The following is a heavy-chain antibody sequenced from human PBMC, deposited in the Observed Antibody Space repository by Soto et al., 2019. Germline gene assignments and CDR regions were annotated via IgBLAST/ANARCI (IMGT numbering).Heavy chain of an antibody. Sequence: QVQLQESGPGLVKPSQTLSLTCTVSGGSISSDAYYWSWLRQHPGKGLEWVGYIHYTANTYYNPSLKSRVPLSLDTYKNQFSLRLNSVTAADTAVHYCAREPFKYYGGNVDGWGKGTTVTVSS. D-gene: IGHD3-3*01. CDR2: IHYTANT. V-gene: IGHV4-31*03. J-gene: IGHJ6*04. CDR3: AREPFKYYGGNVDG. CDR1: GGSISSDAYY.